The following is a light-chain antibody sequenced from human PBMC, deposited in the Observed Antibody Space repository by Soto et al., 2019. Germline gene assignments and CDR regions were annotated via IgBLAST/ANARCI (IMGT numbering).Light chain of an antibody. CDR3: QKYGRSTRT. V-gene: IGKV3-20*01. CDR2: DAS. CDR1: QSVTSRL. Sequence: EIVLTQSPGTLSFSPGERVTLSCRDSQSVTSRLLAWYHQKPGLPPSLLIYDASSRATGIPDRFSGSGSGTYFTLTIRRLEPEGFAVYYCQKYGRSTRTFGQGTKL. J-gene: IGKJ2*02.